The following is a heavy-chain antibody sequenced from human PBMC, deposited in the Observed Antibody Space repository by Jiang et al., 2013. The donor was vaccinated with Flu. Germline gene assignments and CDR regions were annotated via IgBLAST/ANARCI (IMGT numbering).Heavy chain of an antibody. D-gene: IGHD5-18*01. Sequence: VQLLESGGDLVQPGGSLRLSCAASGFTFSIYWMTWVRQAPGKGLEWVANIKDDGSEKYYMDSVKGRFSISRDNTKNSLYLQMNSLRAEDTAVYYCARLDIVMVHSSDYWGQGTLVTVSS. J-gene: IGHJ4*02. CDR3: ARLDIVMVHSSDY. V-gene: IGHV3-7*01. CDR2: IKDDGSEK. CDR1: GFTFSIYW.